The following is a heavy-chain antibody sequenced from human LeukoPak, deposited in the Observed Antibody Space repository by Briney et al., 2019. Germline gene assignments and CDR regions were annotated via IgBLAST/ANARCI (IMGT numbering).Heavy chain of an antibody. J-gene: IGHJ3*01. CDR1: GFTFSSYW. CDR3: ARDTIMITFGGVVERGDAFDL. D-gene: IGHD3-16*02. V-gene: IGHV3-7*01. CDR2: IKQDGSEK. Sequence: PGGSLRVSCVTSGFTFSSYWMSWVCQAPGKGLEWVAKIKQDGSEKYYVDSVKGRFTISRDNAKNSLYLQMNSLRAEDTAVYYCARDTIMITFGGVVERGDAFDLWGQGTMVTVSS.